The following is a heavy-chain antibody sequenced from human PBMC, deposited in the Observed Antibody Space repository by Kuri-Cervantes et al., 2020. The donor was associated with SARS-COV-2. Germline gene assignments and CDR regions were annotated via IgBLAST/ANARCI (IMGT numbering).Heavy chain of an antibody. Sequence: ASVKVSCKASGYTFNTYGISWVRQAPGQGLEWMGWSSTYNGYTNYEQKFQGRVTMTTDTSTSTAYMELRSLRSEDTAVYYCARVWYYYDSSGPPWYYYYGMDVWGQGTTVTVSS. J-gene: IGHJ6*02. CDR2: SSTYNGYT. CDR1: GYTFNTYG. V-gene: IGHV1-18*01. CDR3: ARVWYYYDSSGPPWYYYYGMDV. D-gene: IGHD3-22*01.